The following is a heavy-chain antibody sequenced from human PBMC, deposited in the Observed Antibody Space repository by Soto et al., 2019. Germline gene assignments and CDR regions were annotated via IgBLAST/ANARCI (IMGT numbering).Heavy chain of an antibody. CDR1: GGSVSNYY. D-gene: IGHD3-16*02. CDR3: ARLAPRYRIRDYNYYSLDF. CDR2: INYSGST. J-gene: IGHJ6*02. V-gene: IGHV4-59*02. Sequence: SEALSVTCTVSGGSVSNYYWTWIRQPPGKGLEWISYINYSGSTDHSPSLKSRVTISLDTSKNQFSLRLISVTAAATAVYYCARLAPRYRIRDYNYYSLDFWGQGTTVTVSS.